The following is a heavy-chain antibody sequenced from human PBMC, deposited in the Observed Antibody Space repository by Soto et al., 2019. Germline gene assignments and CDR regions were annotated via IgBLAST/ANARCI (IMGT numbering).Heavy chain of an antibody. J-gene: IGHJ3*02. CDR1: GYTFTSYG. Sequence: QVQLVQSGAEVKKPGASVKVSCKASGYTFTSYGISWVRQAPGQGLEWMGWISAYNGNTNYAQKRQGRVTMTTDTSTSTAYMELRSLRSDDTAVYYCARDQFWSRDSSGYTPDAFDIWGQGTMVTVSS. D-gene: IGHD3-22*01. CDR3: ARDQFWSRDSSGYTPDAFDI. V-gene: IGHV1-18*01. CDR2: ISAYNGNT.